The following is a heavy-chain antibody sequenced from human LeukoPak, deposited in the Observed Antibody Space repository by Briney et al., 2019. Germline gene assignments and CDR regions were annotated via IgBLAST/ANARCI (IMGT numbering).Heavy chain of an antibody. V-gene: IGHV4-34*01. CDR3: VRNPPVGPIDY. CDR1: GGSFSGYY. J-gene: IGHJ4*02. CDR2: INHSGST. D-gene: IGHD1-26*01. Sequence: SETLSLTCAVYGGSFSGYYWSWIRQPPGKGLEWIGEINHSGSTNYNPSLKSRVTISVDTSKNQFSLQLNSVTPEDTAVYYCVRNPPVGPIDYWGQGTLVTVSS.